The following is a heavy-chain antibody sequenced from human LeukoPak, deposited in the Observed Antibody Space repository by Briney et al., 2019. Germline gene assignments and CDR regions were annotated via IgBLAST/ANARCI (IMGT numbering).Heavy chain of an antibody. CDR1: GYTFTSYD. J-gene: IGHJ4*02. Sequence: ASAKVSCKASGYTFTSYDINWVRQATGQGLEWMGWMNPNSGNTGYAQKFQGRVTMTRNTSISTAYMELSSLRSEDTAVYYCARALSSGLDYFDYWGQGTLVTVSS. CDR3: ARALSSGLDYFDY. CDR2: MNPNSGNT. D-gene: IGHD6-19*01. V-gene: IGHV1-8*01.